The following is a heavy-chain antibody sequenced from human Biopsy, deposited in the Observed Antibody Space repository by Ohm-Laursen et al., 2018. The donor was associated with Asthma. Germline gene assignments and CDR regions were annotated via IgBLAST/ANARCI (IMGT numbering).Heavy chain of an antibody. CDR1: GFTFGNFW. CDR2: INGDGSQK. CDR3: ARGYSTSWYFGY. Sequence: SLRLSCAAPGFTFGNFWMSWGRQTPGKGLEWVATINGDGSQKSYVDSVTGRFTISRDNSKNSLHLEMNSLTVEDTAVYFCARGYSTSWYFGYWGQGTLVTVSS. J-gene: IGHJ4*02. D-gene: IGHD6-13*01. V-gene: IGHV3-7*03.